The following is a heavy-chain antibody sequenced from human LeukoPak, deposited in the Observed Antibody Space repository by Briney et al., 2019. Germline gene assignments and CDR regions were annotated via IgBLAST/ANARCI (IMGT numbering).Heavy chain of an antibody. CDR1: GYTFIHYY. CDR3: ARDPGGNYFGPGTHFAY. J-gene: IGHJ4*02. V-gene: IGHV1-46*01. CDR2: IDGETGNT. Sequence: ASVKVSCKASGYTFIHYYMHWVRQARGQGLEWMGRIDGETGNTRYAQNFQGRVSMTRDTSTGTVYMELSSLRFEDTAVYYCARDPGGNYFGPGTHFAYWGQGALVTVSS. D-gene: IGHD3-10*01.